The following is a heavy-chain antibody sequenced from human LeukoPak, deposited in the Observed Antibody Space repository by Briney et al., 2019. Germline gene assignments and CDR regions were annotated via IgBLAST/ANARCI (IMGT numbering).Heavy chain of an antibody. Sequence: GESLKISCKGSGYSFTNYWIGWVRQMPGKGLEWMGIIYPGDSDTRYSPSFQGQVTISADKSISTAYLQWRSLKASDTAMYFCARGPYCSTTSCYSPYYYHYMDVWGKGTTVTVSS. CDR2: IYPGDSDT. V-gene: IGHV5-51*01. CDR1: GYSFTNYW. J-gene: IGHJ6*03. CDR3: ARGPYCSTTSCYSPYYYHYMDV. D-gene: IGHD2-2*01.